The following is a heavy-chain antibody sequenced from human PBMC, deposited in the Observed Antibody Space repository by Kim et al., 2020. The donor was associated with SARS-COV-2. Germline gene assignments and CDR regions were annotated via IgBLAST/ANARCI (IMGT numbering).Heavy chain of an antibody. CDR3: ASNTRLGYCSGGSCYGPHWFDP. J-gene: IGHJ5*02. Sequence: SVKVSCKASGGTFSSYAISWVRQAPGQGLEWMGGIIPIFGTANYAQKFQARVTITADESTSTAYMELSSLRSEDTAVYYCASNTRLGYCSGGSCYGPHWFDPWGQGTLVTVSS. V-gene: IGHV1-69*13. D-gene: IGHD2-15*01. CDR2: IIPIFGTA. CDR1: GGTFSSYA.